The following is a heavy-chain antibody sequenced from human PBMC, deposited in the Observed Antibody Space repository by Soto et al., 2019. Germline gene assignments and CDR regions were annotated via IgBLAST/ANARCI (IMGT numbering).Heavy chain of an antibody. CDR2: IIPIFGTA. Sequence: KVSCKASGYTFTGYYMHWVRQAPGQGLEWMGGIIPIFGTANYAQKFQGRVTITADESTSTAYMELSSLRSEDTAVYYCARDPAGRGPFDYWGQGTLVTVSS. CDR1: GYTFTGYY. V-gene: IGHV1-69*01. J-gene: IGHJ4*02. CDR3: ARDPAGRGPFDY. D-gene: IGHD3-10*01.